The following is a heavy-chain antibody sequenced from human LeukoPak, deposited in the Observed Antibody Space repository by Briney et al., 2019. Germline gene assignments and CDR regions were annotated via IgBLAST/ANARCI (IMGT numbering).Heavy chain of an antibody. V-gene: IGHV4-61*02. Sequence: SETLSLICTVSGGSISSGSYYWSWIRQPAGKGLEWIGRIYTSGSTNYNPSLKSRVTISVDTSKNQFSLKLSSVTAADTAVYYCARAKWSGNHIDYWGQGTLVTVSS. CDR1: GGSISSGSYY. CDR2: IYTSGST. J-gene: IGHJ4*02. CDR3: ARAKWSGNHIDY. D-gene: IGHD3-3*01.